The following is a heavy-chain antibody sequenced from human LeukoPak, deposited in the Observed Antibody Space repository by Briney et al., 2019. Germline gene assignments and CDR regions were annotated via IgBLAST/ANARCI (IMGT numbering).Heavy chain of an antibody. CDR1: GITVSNNY. D-gene: IGHD6-13*01. CDR3: TRDPPAVATNTYG. CDR2: IYSGGST. V-gene: IGHV3-66*01. J-gene: IGHJ4*02. Sequence: GGSLRLSFAVSGITVSNNYMIWVRQAPGKGLEWVSLIYSGGSTSYADSVRGRFTISRDSSKNTLYLQMNSLRAEDTAVYYCTRDPPAVATNTYGWGQGTLVTVSS.